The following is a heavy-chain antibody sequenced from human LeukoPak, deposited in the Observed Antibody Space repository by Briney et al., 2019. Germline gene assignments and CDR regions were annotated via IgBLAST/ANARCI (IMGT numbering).Heavy chain of an antibody. CDR1: GYTFTDYY. J-gene: IGHJ4*02. Sequence: GASVKVSCKASGYTFTDYYMHWVRQAPGQGFEWTGWINPNDGDTNYAQKFQGRVTMTRDTSISTAHMEVSRLRSDDTAVYYCSGANFFFCYSYTCLFYYWGQGTLVSVS. CDR3: SGANFFFCYSYTCLFYY. CDR2: INPNDGDT. V-gene: IGHV1-2*02. D-gene: IGHD3-16*02.